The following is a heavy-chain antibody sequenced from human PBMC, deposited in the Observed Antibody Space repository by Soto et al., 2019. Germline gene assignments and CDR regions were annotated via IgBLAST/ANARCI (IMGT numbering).Heavy chain of an antibody. CDR1: GFTFSSYE. J-gene: IGHJ6*02. D-gene: IGHD1-1*01. CDR2: ISSSGSTI. Sequence: PGGSLRLSCAASGFTFSSYEMNWVRQAPGKGLEWVSYISSSGSTIYYADSVKGRFTISRDNAKNSLYLQMNSLRAEDTAVYYCARDYWNDYNYYGMDVWGQGTTVTVSS. CDR3: ARDYWNDYNYYGMDV. V-gene: IGHV3-48*03.